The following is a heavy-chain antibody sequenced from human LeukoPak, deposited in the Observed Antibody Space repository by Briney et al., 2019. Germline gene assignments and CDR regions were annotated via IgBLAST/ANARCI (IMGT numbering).Heavy chain of an antibody. CDR1: GFTFSSYA. V-gene: IGHV3-30-3*01. D-gene: IGHD2-15*01. Sequence: GGSLRLSCAASGFTFSSYAMHWVRQAPGKGLEWVAVISYDGSNKYYADSVKGRFTISRDNAKNSLYLQMNSLRAEDTAVYYCAREGGSYFDYWGQGTLVTISS. CDR2: ISYDGSNK. J-gene: IGHJ4*02. CDR3: AREGGSYFDY.